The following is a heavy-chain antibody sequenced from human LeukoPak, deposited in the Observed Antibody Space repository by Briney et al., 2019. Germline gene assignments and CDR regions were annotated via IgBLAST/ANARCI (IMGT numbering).Heavy chain of an antibody. D-gene: IGHD1-7*01. CDR2: ISAYNGNT. CDR3: ARRTGTTPYYYYYMDV. V-gene: IGHV1-18*04. J-gene: IGHJ6*03. CDR1: GYTFTGYY. Sequence: GASVKVSCKASGYTFTGYYMHWVRQAPGQGLEWMGWISAYNGNTNYAQKLQGRVTMTTDTSTSTAYMELRSLRSDDTAVYYCARRTGTTPYYYYYMDVWGKGTTVTVSS.